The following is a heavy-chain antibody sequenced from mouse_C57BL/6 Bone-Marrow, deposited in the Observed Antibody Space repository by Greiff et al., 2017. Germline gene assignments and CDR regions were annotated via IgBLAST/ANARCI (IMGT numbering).Heavy chain of an antibody. V-gene: IGHV1-75*01. CDR3: ARSRLRRSWFAY. J-gene: IGHJ3*01. CDR2: IFPGSGST. D-gene: IGHD2-4*01. Sequence: VQVVESGPELVKPGASVKISCKASGYTFTDYYINWVKQRPGQGLEWIGWIFPGSGSTYYNEKFKGKATLTVDKSSSTAYMLLSSLTSEDSAVYFCARSRLRRSWFAYWGQGTLVTVSA. CDR1: GYTFTDYY.